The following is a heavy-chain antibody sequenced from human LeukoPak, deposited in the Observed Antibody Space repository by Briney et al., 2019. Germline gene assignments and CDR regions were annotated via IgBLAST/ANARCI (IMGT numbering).Heavy chain of an antibody. J-gene: IGHJ6*02. CDR2: ISGSGGST. V-gene: IGHV3-23*01. Sequence: GGSLRLSCAASGFTFSSYAMSWVRQAPGKGLEWVSAISGSGGSTYYADSVKGRFTISRDNSKNTLYLQMNSLRAEDTAVYYCAKGASSGYLGHYGMDVWGQGTTVTVSS. D-gene: IGHD3-22*01. CDR1: GFTFSSYA. CDR3: AKGASSGYLGHYGMDV.